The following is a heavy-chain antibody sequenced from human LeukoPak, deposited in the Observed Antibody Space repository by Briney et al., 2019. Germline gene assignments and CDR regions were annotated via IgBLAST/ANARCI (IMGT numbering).Heavy chain of an antibody. J-gene: IGHJ5*02. Sequence: PSETLPLTCTVSGGSISSYYWSWIRQPPGRGLEWIGYIYYSGNTNYNPSLKSRVTISVVTSKNHFSLKLSSVTAADTAVYYCARGYNWQGGNWFDPWGQGTLVTVSS. CDR2: IYYSGNT. V-gene: IGHV4-59*01. CDR3: ARGYNWQGGNWFDP. CDR1: GGSISSYY. D-gene: IGHD1-20*01.